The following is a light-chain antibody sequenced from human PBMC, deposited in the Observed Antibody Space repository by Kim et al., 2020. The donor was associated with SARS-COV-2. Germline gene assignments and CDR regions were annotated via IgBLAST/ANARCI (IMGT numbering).Light chain of an antibody. V-gene: IGKV3-20*01. CDR2: GTS. J-gene: IGKJ2*01. Sequence: SPGESASLSCRASQSVASNNLAWFQQKPGQAPRLLIHGTSSRVTGIPDRFSGSGSGTDFTLTISRPEPEDFAVYYCQQYDRPPYTFGQGTKLEI. CDR3: QQYDRPPYT. CDR1: QSVASNN.